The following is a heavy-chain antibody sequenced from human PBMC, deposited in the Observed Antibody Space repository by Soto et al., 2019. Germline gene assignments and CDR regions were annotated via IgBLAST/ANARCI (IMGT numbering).Heavy chain of an antibody. CDR3: GRDRAIVRYCSVGSCLFDY. CDR1: GYTFTSYG. V-gene: IGHV1-18*04. J-gene: IGHJ4*02. D-gene: IGHD2-15*01. Sequence: QVQLVQSGAEVKKPGASVKVSCRASGYTFTSYGISGVRQAPGQGLEWRGWISAYNGNTNYEQKLQGRVTTTTDTTTSTAYMEVRSLRSADTAVYYCGRDRAIVRYCSVGSCLFDYWGQGTLVTVSS. CDR2: ISAYNGNT.